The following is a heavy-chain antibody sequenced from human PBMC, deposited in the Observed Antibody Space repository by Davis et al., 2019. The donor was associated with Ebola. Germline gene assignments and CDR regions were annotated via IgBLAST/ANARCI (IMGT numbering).Heavy chain of an antibody. V-gene: IGHV1-2*02. CDR2: INPNSGGT. J-gene: IGHJ4*02. Sequence: ASVKVSCKASGYTFTGYYMHWVRQAPGQGLEWMGWINPNSGGTNYAQKFQGRVTMTRDTSISTAYMELSRLRSDDTAVYYCARDRNYDFWSGYFWLMDYWGQGTLVTVSS. CDR3: ARDRNYDFWSGYFWLMDY. CDR1: GYTFTGYY. D-gene: IGHD3-3*01.